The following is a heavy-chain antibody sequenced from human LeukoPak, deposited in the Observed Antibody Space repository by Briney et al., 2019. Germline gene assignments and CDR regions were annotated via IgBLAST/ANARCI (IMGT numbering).Heavy chain of an antibody. CDR3: ARAPYDSSGYYSVGAFDI. CDR2: MNPNSGNT. CDR1: GGTFTSYD. J-gene: IGHJ3*02. Sequence: ASVKVSCKASGGTFTSYDINWVRQATGQGLEWMGWMNPNSGNTGYAQKFQGRVTMTRNTSISTAYMELSSLRSEDTAVYYCARAPYDSSGYYSVGAFDIWGQGTMVTVSS. V-gene: IGHV1-8*01. D-gene: IGHD3-22*01.